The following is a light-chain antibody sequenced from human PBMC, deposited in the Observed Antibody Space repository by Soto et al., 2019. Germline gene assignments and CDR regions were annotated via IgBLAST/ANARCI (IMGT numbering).Light chain of an antibody. CDR2: KAS. CDR3: QHWVDYMWT. J-gene: IGKJ1*01. Sequence: DIHLTQSPSTLSASVGDRVTITCRASQSISSWLAWYQQKPGKAPKLLIYKASTLESGVPSRFSDSGSGTEFTLTISSLQPDDFANYYCQHWVDYMWTVGQGTKVEIK. V-gene: IGKV1-5*03. CDR1: QSISSW.